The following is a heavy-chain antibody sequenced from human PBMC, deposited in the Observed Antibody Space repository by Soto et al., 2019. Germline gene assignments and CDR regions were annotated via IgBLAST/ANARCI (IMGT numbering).Heavy chain of an antibody. V-gene: IGHV4-59*08. CDR3: ARHHHSSIGGVYYYMDV. J-gene: IGHJ6*03. CDR2: IYYSGST. CDR1: GGSISSYY. Sequence: SETLSLTCTVSGGSISSYYWSWIRQPPGKGLEWIGYIYYSGSTNYNPSLKSRVTISVDTSKNQFSLKLSSVTAADTAVYYCARHHHSSIGGVYYYMDVWGKGTTVTVSS. D-gene: IGHD3-3*02.